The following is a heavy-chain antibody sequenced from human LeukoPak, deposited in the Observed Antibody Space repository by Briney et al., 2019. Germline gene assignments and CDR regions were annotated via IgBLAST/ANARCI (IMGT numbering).Heavy chain of an antibody. Sequence: SETLSLTCTVSGGSIRSSSYYWGWIRQSPAKGLEWIGSIYSTGKSYYNPSLKSRLTISVDTSKNQFSLRLTSVTAADTAVYYCVRVDGYFDSWGQGTPVTVSS. CDR2: IYSTGKS. CDR3: VRVDGYFDS. D-gene: IGHD5-24*01. CDR1: GGSIRSSSYY. J-gene: IGHJ4*02. V-gene: IGHV4-39*01.